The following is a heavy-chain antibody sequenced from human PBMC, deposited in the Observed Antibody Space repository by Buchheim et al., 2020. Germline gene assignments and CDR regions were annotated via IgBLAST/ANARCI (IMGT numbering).Heavy chain of an antibody. J-gene: IGHJ4*02. CDR2: ISNSGGVT. Sequence: EVQLLESGGGLVQPGGSLRLSCAASGFIFSNYVMNWVRQAPGKGLEWVSAISNSGGVTHYADSVKGRFTISRDNSKNTLYLQMNSLRAEDTAVYFCAKAYYYGSGSSYESLDYWGQGAL. CDR1: GFIFSNYV. V-gene: IGHV3-23*01. CDR3: AKAYYYGSGSSYESLDY. D-gene: IGHD3-10*01.